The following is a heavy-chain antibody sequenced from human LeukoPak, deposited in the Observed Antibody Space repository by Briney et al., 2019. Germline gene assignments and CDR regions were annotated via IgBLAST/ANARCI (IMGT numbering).Heavy chain of an antibody. V-gene: IGHV1-8*01. Sequence: ASVKVSCKASGYTFTSYDINWVRQATGQGLEWMGWMNPNSGNTGYAQKFQGRVTMTRNTSISTAYMELSSLRSEGTAVYYCARVLTYYYGSSWFDPWGQGTLVTVSS. D-gene: IGHD3-10*01. CDR3: ARVLTYYYGSSWFDP. CDR1: GYTFTSYD. J-gene: IGHJ5*02. CDR2: MNPNSGNT.